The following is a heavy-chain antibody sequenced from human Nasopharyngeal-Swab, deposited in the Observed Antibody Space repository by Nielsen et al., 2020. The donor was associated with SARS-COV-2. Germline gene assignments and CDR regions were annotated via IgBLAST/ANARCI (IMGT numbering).Heavy chain of an antibody. CDR3: ARFDSSDAFDI. D-gene: IGHD3-22*01. J-gene: IGHJ3*02. Sequence: GESLKISCAASGFIFSDYSMNWVRQAPGKGLEWVSHISSSSSTIYYADSVKGRFTITRDNAKNSLYLQMDSLRAEDTAVYYCARFDSSDAFDIWGQGTMVTVSS. CDR1: GFIFSDYS. CDR2: ISSSSSTI. V-gene: IGHV3-48*01.